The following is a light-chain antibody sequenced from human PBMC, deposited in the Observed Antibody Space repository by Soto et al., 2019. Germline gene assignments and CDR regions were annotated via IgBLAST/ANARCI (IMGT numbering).Light chain of an antibody. J-gene: IGLJ3*02. V-gene: IGLV2-8*01. CDR3: SSFASSNTWV. CDR2: EVT. CDR1: RSDVGAYNY. Sequence: QLVLTQPPSASGSPGQSVTISCTGTRSDVGAYNYVSWYQQHAGKAPKLVIYEVTKRPSGVPDRFSGSKSANTASLTVSGLQAEDEADYYCSSFASSNTWVFGGGTKLTVL.